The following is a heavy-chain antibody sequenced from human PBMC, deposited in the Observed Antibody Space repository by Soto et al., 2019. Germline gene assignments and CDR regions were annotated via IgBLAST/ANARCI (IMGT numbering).Heavy chain of an antibody. J-gene: IGHJ4*02. V-gene: IGHV3-9*01. CDR3: AISQDRGGRTTFIY. CDR2: INWKSEI. D-gene: IGHD3-16*01. CDR1: VFTFDDNA. Sequence: SLRLSCAGSVFTFDDNAVPWVRQAPEKVLERVSGINWKSEIGYADSVKGRFTISRDNAENSHYLQMNGLRAEDRALYYCAISQDRGGRTTFIYWGQGTQVTVSS.